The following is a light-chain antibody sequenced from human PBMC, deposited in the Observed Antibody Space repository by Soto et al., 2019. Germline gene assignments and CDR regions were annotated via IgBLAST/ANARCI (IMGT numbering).Light chain of an antibody. J-gene: IGKJ1*01. CDR1: QSFSGW. Sequence: DIQMTQSPSTLSASVGDRVTVTCRGSQSFSGWLGWYQQKPGKAPKNLIYGASTLQSGVPSRFSAGGSGTEFTLTISSLQPEDFATYYCHELNSYPRTFGQGTKVDIK. CDR3: HELNSYPRT. CDR2: GAS. V-gene: IGKV1-9*01.